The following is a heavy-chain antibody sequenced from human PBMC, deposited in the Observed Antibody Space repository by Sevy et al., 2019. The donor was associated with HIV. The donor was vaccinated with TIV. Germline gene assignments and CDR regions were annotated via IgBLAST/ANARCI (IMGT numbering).Heavy chain of an antibody. CDR1: GYTFTSYD. V-gene: IGHV1-8*01. Sequence: ASLKVSCKASGYTFTSYDINWVRQATGQGLEWMGWMNPNSGNTGYAQKFQGRVTMTRNTSISTAYMELSSLRSEDTAVYYCARGSDTYYYDSSGYYPLDYWGQGTLVTVSS. J-gene: IGHJ4*02. CDR2: MNPNSGNT. CDR3: ARGSDTYYYDSSGYYPLDY. D-gene: IGHD3-22*01.